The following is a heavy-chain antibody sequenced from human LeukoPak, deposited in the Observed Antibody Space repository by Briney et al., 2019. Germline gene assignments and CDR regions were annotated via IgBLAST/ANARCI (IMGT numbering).Heavy chain of an antibody. Sequence: GGSLRLSCAASGFTFSTYAMNWVRQAPGKGLEWVSAISTSGGSANYADSVKGRFTISRDNSKNTLFLQMNSLRAEDTAVYYCRDPFDYWGQGTLVTVSS. CDR3: RDPFDY. V-gene: IGHV3-23*01. CDR1: GFTFSTYA. J-gene: IGHJ4*02. D-gene: IGHD2/OR15-2a*01. CDR2: ISTSGGSA.